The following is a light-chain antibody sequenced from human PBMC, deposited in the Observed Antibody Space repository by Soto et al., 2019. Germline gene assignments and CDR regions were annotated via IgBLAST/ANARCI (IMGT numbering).Light chain of an antibody. J-gene: IGKJ4*01. V-gene: IGKV1-39*01. CDR2: AAS. Sequence: DIQMTQSPSSLSASVGDRVTITCRASQSISTYLNWYQQKPGKAPKLLIYAASTLESGVPSRFSGGGSGTDFTLTISSLQPEDFATYYCQQSYTTPQVTFGGGTKVEIK. CDR1: QSISTY. CDR3: QQSYTTPQVT.